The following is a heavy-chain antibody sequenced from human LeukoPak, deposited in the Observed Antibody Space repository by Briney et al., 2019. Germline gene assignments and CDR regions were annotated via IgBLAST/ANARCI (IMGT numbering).Heavy chain of an antibody. CDR1: GYSISSDYY. V-gene: IGHV4-61*01. CDR2: IYYSGST. D-gene: IGHD6-6*01. CDR3: AREGSSSYNWFDP. J-gene: IGHJ5*02. Sequence: SETLSLTCNVSGYSISSDYYWSWIRQPPGKGLEWIGYIYYSGSTNYNPSLKSRVTISVDTSKNQFSLKLSSVTAADTAVYYCAREGSSSYNWFDPWGQGTLVTVSS.